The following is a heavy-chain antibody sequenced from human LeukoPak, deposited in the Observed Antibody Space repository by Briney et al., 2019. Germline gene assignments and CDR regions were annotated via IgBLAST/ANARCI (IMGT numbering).Heavy chain of an antibody. J-gene: IGHJ4*02. D-gene: IGHD2-21*02. Sequence: GGSLRLSCAASGFTFSSYAMSWVRQAPGKGLEWVSLITANGDSTYYADSVKGRFTISRDNRKNPLSLQMNSLRPGETPLYYCAKDIEAGTAGFSVDYWGQGTLVAVSS. V-gene: IGHV3-43*02. CDR1: GFTFSSYA. CDR2: ITANGDST. CDR3: AKDIEAGTAGFSVDY.